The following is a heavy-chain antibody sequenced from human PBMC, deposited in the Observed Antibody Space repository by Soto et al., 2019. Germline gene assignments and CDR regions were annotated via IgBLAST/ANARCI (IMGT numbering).Heavy chain of an antibody. CDR3: ARASTHGSSYWFDP. CDR1: GGSISSGGYY. Sequence: SETLSLTCTVSGGSISSGGYYWSWVRQHPGKGLEWIGYIYYSGSTYYNPSLKSRVTISVDTSKNQFSLKLSSVTAADTAVYYCARASTHGSSYWFDPWGQGTLVTVSS. D-gene: IGHD6-6*01. CDR2: IYYSGST. J-gene: IGHJ5*02. V-gene: IGHV4-31*03.